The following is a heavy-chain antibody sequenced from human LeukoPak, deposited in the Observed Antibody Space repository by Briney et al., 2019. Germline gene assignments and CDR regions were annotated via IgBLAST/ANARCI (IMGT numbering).Heavy chain of an antibody. CDR1: GFTFSSYS. CDR3: TRKFVVVVAATRVDWSDP. J-gene: IGHJ5*02. CDR2: ISSSSSTI. V-gene: IGHV3-48*02. Sequence: GGSLRLSCAASGFTFSSYSMNWVRQAPGKGLEWVSYISSSSSTIYYADSVKGRFTISRDNAKNSLYLQMNSLRDEDTAVYYCTRKFVVVVAATRVDWSDPWGQGTLVTVSS. D-gene: IGHD2-15*01.